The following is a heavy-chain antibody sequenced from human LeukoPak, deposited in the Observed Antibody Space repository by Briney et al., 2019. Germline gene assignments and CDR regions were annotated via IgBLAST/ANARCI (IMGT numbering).Heavy chain of an antibody. Sequence: GGSLRLSCAASGFTFSSYAMHWVRQAPGKGLEYVSAISSNGGSTYYANSVKGRFTISRDNSKNTLYLQMGSLRAEDMAVYYCARFSGSGSYYNYYDYWGQGTLVTVSS. D-gene: IGHD3-10*01. CDR1: GFTFSSYA. V-gene: IGHV3-64*01. CDR2: ISSNGGST. J-gene: IGHJ4*02. CDR3: ARFSGSGSYYNYYDY.